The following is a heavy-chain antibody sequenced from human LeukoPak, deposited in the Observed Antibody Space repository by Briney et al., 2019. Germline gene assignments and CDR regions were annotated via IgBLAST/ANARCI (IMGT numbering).Heavy chain of an antibody. CDR3: ARVYVGSSTTYPYDY. D-gene: IGHD6-6*01. CDR2: INHSGST. V-gene: IGHV4-34*01. J-gene: IGHJ4*02. Sequence: SETLSLTCAVYGGSFSGYYWSWIRQPPGKGLEWIGEINHSGSTNYNPSLKSRVTISVDTSKNQFSLKLSSVTAADTAVYYCARVYVGSSTTYPYDYWGQGTLVTVSS. CDR1: GGSFSGYY.